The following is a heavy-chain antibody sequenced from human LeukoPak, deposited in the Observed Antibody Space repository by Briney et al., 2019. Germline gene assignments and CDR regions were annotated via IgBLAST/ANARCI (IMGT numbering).Heavy chain of an antibody. Sequence: PSETLSLTCTVSGGSISSGGYYWSWIRQHPGKGLEWIGYIYYSGSTYYNPSLKSRVTISVDTSKNQFSLKLSSVTAADTAVYYCARERIEAAGPDAFDIWGQGAMVTVSS. J-gene: IGHJ3*02. CDR3: ARERIEAAGPDAFDI. V-gene: IGHV4-31*03. D-gene: IGHD6-13*01. CDR1: GGSISSGGYY. CDR2: IYYSGST.